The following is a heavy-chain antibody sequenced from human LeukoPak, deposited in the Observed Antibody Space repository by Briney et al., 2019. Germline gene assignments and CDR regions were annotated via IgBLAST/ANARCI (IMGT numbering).Heavy chain of an antibody. CDR3: ARGDTAY. J-gene: IGHJ4*02. CDR1: GGSFSGYY. CDR2: INHSGST. D-gene: IGHD5-18*01. Sequence: SETLSLTCAVYGGSFSGYYWSWIRQPPGKGLEWIGEINHSGSTNYNPSLKSRVTISVDTSKNQFSLKLSSVTAADTAVYYCARGDTAYWGQGTLATVSS. V-gene: IGHV4-34*01.